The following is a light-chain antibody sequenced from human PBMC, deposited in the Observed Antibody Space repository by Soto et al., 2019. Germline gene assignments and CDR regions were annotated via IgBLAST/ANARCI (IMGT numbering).Light chain of an antibody. Sequence: QSALTQPASVSGSPGQSITISCTGTSSDIGGYKYVSWYQQHPGKAPKLMIYEVSNRPSGVSNRFSGSKSSNTASLIISGLQTEDEADYYCSSYTSSSTLVFGGGTKLTVL. CDR3: SSYTSSSTLV. V-gene: IGLV2-14*01. CDR2: EVS. CDR1: SSDIGGYKY. J-gene: IGLJ2*01.